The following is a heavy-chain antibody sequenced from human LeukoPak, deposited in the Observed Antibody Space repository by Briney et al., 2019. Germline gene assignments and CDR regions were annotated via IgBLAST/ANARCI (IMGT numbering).Heavy chain of an antibody. CDR3: ARGQYYYDSSGYYFRPHAFDI. CDR2: IKHSGST. V-gene: IGHV4-34*01. D-gene: IGHD3-22*01. CDR1: GGSFSGYY. J-gene: IGHJ3*02. Sequence: PSETLSLTFAVYGGSFSGYYWSWIRQPPGKGLGWVGEIKHSGSTNYNPSLKSRVTISVDTSKNQFSLKLSSVTAADTAVYYCARGQYYYDSSGYYFRPHAFDIWGQGTMVTVSS.